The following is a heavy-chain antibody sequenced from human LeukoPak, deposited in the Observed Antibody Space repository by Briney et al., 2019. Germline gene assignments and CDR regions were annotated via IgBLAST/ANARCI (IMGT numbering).Heavy chain of an antibody. Sequence: GGSLRLSCVASGFTLSTYWMNWVRQAPGKGLEWVATIKQDGSEKYYVDSVKGRFTISRDNAKNSLYLQMNSLRAEDTAVYYCAELGITMIGGVWGKGTTVTISS. D-gene: IGHD3-10*02. CDR2: IKQDGSEK. V-gene: IGHV3-7*01. CDR3: AELGITMIGGV. J-gene: IGHJ6*04. CDR1: GFTLSTYW.